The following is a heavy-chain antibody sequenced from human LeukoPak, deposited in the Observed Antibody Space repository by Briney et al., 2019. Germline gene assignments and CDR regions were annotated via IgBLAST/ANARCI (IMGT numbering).Heavy chain of an antibody. Sequence: SETLSLTCAVSGGSISSGGYSWSWIRQPPGKGLEWIGYIYHSGSTYYNPSLKSRVTISVDRSKNQFSLKLSSVTAADTAVYYWARGLPLDVWGQGTPFTVS. J-gene: IGHJ6*02. CDR1: GGSISSGGYS. CDR2: IYHSGST. CDR3: ARGLPLDV. V-gene: IGHV4-30-2*01.